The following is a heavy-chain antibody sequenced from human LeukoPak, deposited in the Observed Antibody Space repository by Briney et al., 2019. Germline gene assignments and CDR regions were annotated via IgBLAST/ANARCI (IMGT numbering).Heavy chain of an antibody. D-gene: IGHD3-16*01. Sequence: GRSLRLSCAASGFTFDDYGMHWVRQAPGKGLEWVSGISWNSGSIGYADSVEGRFTISRDNAKNSLYLQVNSLRAEDTALYYCAKAPRGNDDYFDYWGQGTLVTVSS. V-gene: IGHV3-9*01. CDR1: GFTFDDYG. CDR2: ISWNSGSI. CDR3: AKAPRGNDDYFDY. J-gene: IGHJ4*02.